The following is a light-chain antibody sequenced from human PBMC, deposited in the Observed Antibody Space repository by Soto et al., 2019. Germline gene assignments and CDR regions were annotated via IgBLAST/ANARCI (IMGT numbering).Light chain of an antibody. V-gene: IGKV1-9*01. CDR1: QGISSF. J-gene: IGKJ4*01. Sequence: DIQLTQSPSFLSASVGDRVSIPCRASQGISSFLAWYQQKPGKAPNLLIYAASTLQSGVPSRFSGSGSGTEFTLTISSLQPEDFATYYCQQLNSYPRTFGGGTTVEI. CDR3: QQLNSYPRT. CDR2: AAS.